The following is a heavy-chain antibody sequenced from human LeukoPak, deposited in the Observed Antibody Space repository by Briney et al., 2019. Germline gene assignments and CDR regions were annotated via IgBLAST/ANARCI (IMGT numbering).Heavy chain of an antibody. J-gene: IGHJ5*02. D-gene: IGHD2-2*01. CDR3: TRLADIVVVPTTS. Sequence: SGGSLGLSCAASGFTFSDSAIHWVRQASGKGLEWVGRIRSKVNNYATVYAASVKGRFTISRDDSKNTAYLQMNTLQTDDTAVYYCTRLADIVVVPTTSWGQGTLVTVSS. CDR1: GFTFSDSA. V-gene: IGHV3-73*01. CDR2: IRSKVNNYAT.